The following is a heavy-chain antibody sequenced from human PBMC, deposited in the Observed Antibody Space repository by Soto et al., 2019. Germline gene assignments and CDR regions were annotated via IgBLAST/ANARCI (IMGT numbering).Heavy chain of an antibody. J-gene: IGHJ4*02. D-gene: IGHD3-10*01. CDR1: GFIFSNAW. CDR3: VTHTLGVI. Sequence: PGGSLRLSCAASGFIFSNAWMTWVRQAPGKGLEWLARIKSKTDGGTTDYAAPVKGRFIISRDDSKNTLYLQMNSLKTEDTAVYYSVTHTLGVIWGQGTLVTVSS. CDR2: IKSKTDGGTT. V-gene: IGHV3-15*01.